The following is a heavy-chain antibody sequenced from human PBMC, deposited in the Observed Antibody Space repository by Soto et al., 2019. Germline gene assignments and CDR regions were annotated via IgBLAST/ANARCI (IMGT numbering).Heavy chain of an antibody. D-gene: IGHD3-22*01. CDR1: GYTFTDYY. J-gene: IGHJ4*02. CDR3: ARRKGDYYDSSGYHYYFDY. V-gene: IGHV1-2*02. CDR2: INPNSGGT. Sequence: EASVKVSCKASGYTFTDYYVHWVRQAPGQGLEWMGWINPNSGGTKSEQKFQGRVTMTRDTSISTAYMELSRLRSDDTAVYYCARRKGDYYDSSGYHYYFDYWGQGTLVTVSS.